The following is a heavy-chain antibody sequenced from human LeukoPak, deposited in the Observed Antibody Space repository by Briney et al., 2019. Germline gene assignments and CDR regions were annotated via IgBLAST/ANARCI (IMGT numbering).Heavy chain of an antibody. Sequence: ASVKVSCKASGYTFTSYDINWVRQDTGQGLEWMGWMNPNSGNTGYAQKFQGRVTMTRNTSISTAYMELSSLRSEDTAVYYCARVADYYDSSGYYYWGQGTLVTVSS. CDR1: GYTFTSYD. V-gene: IGHV1-8*01. D-gene: IGHD3-22*01. CDR2: MNPNSGNT. CDR3: ARVADYYDSSGYYY. J-gene: IGHJ4*02.